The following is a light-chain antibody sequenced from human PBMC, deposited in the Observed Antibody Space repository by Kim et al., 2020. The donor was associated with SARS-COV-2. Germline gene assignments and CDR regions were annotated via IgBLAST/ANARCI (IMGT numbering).Light chain of an antibody. V-gene: IGLV1-40*01. Sequence: RVTISCTGSSSNIGAGYDVHWYQQLPGAAPKLLIHGNSNRPSGVPDRFSGSKSGTAASLAITGLQAEDEADYCCQSYDSSLSGYVFGTGTKVTVL. J-gene: IGLJ1*01. CDR1: SSNIGAGYD. CDR2: GNS. CDR3: QSYDSSLSGYV.